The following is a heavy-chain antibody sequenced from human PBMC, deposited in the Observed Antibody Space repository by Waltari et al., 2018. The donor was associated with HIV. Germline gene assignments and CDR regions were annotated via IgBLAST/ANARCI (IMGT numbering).Heavy chain of an antibody. J-gene: IGHJ5*02. Sequence: AESGGRLIQPGGSLGLPCTASNFSVSEKHVTWIRQVPGGSLEWVAVIYPDDTTHYADSVRGRFTISRAKSRTTVLLLMSGLFVDDTATYFCATGVRYYGPWGQGTRVTVST. CDR2: IYPDDTT. CDR3: ATGVRYYGP. CDR1: NFSVSEKH. D-gene: IGHD3-10*01. V-gene: IGHV3-53*01.